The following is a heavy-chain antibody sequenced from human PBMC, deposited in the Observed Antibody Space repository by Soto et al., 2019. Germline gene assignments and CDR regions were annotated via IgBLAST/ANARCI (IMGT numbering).Heavy chain of an antibody. D-gene: IGHD3-3*01. Sequence: GGSLRLSCATSGFTFRSYWLTWVRQAPGKGPEWVANIKPDGSEKQYVDSVKGRFTVSRDNAKKSLDLQMNSLRVEDTAVYYCARAEDYDFWSGPPKYFDNWGQGTQVTVSS. CDR2: IKPDGSEK. V-gene: IGHV3-7*03. CDR1: GFTFRSYW. CDR3: ARAEDYDFWSGPPKYFDN. J-gene: IGHJ4*02.